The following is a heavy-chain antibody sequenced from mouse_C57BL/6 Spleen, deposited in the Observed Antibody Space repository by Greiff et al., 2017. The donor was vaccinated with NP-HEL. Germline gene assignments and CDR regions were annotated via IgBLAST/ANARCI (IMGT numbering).Heavy chain of an antibody. CDR1: GYTFTEYT. Sequence: QVQLQQSGAELVKPGASVKLSCKASGYTFTEYTIHWVKQRSGQGLEWIGWFYPGSGSIKYNEKFKDMATLTSAKSSSSVSLALSRLTSEDSAVYFCARHDYYRYYFDYWGKGTTLTVAS. D-gene: IGHD2-1*01. CDR2: FYPGSGSI. J-gene: IGHJ2*01. V-gene: IGHV1-62-2*01. CDR3: ARHDYYRYYFDY.